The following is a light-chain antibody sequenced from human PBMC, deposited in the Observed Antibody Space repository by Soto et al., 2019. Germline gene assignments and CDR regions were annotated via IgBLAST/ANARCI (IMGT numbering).Light chain of an antibody. J-gene: IGKJ2*01. CDR2: DAS. CDR1: QSISSW. V-gene: IGKV1-5*01. Sequence: DIQMTQSPSTLSASVGDRVTITCRASQSISSWLAWYQQKPGKVPKVLIYDASTLESGVPSRFSGSGSGTEFTLTISSLQPDDFATYYCQHYYGSLYTFGQGTKLEI. CDR3: QHYYGSLYT.